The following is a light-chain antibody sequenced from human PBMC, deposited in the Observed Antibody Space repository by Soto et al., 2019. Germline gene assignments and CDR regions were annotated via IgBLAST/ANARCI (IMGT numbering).Light chain of an antibody. V-gene: IGKV3-20*01. CDR3: QQYGTSLP. CDR2: GAS. CDR1: QSFSSRF. J-gene: IGKJ4*01. Sequence: EIVLTQSPGTLSLSPGERATLSCTANQSFSSRFLAWYQQKPGQAPRLLNYGASSRATGIPDRFSGSGSGTDFTLTISRLEPEDFAVYYCQQYGTSLPFGGGTKVDIK.